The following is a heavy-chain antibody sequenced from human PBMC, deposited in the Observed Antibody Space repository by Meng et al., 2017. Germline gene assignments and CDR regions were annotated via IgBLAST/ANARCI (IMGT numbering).Heavy chain of an antibody. J-gene: IGHJ4*02. CDR1: GGSISSGGYY. CDR2: IYYSGST. V-gene: IGHV4-31*03. CDR3: ARDYYDSSGYYLDY. Sequence: LRLSCTVSGGSISSGGYYWSWIRQHPGKGLEWIGYIYYSGSTYYNSSLKSRVTISVDTSKNQFSLKLSSVTAADTAVYYCARDYYDSSGYYLDYWGQGTLVTVSS. D-gene: IGHD3-22*01.